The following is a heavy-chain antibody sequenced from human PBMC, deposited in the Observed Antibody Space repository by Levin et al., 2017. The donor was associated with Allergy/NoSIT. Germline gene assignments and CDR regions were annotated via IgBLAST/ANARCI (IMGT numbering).Heavy chain of an antibody. V-gene: IGHV1-24*01. D-gene: IGHD3-3*01. Sequence: ASVKVSCKVSGYTLTELSMHWVRQAPGKGLEWMGGFDPEDGETIYAQKFQGRVTMTEDTSTDTAYMELSSLRSEDTAVYYCATASDDFWRDLGDYWGQGTLVTVSS. J-gene: IGHJ4*02. CDR1: GYTLTELS. CDR2: FDPEDGET. CDR3: ATASDDFWRDLGDY.